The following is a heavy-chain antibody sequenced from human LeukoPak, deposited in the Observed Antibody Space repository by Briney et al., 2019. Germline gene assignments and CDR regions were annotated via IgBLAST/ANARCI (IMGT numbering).Heavy chain of an antibody. Sequence: SVKVSCKASGGTFISYAISWVRQAPGQGLEWMGGIIPIFGTANYAQKFQGRVTITTDESTSTAYMELSSLRSEDTAVYYCATIVGATTRAFDYWGQGTLVTVSS. D-gene: IGHD1-26*01. V-gene: IGHV1-69*05. J-gene: IGHJ4*02. CDR3: ATIVGATTRAFDY. CDR2: IIPIFGTA. CDR1: GGTFISYA.